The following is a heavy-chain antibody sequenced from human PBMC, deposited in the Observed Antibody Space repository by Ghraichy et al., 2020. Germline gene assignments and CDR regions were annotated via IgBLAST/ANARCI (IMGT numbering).Heavy chain of an antibody. V-gene: IGHV3-48*02. CDR1: GFTFSYYS. CDR3: ARGSDFFDATPPGPDY. J-gene: IGHJ4*02. Sequence: GGSLRLSCAASGFTFSYYSMYWVRQAPGKGLECVSYISSSGRTIYYTDSVEGRFTISRDNAKNSLYLQMSSLRDEDTALYYCARGSDFFDATPPGPDYWGQGTLVSVSS. CDR2: ISSSGRTI. D-gene: IGHD2-15*01.